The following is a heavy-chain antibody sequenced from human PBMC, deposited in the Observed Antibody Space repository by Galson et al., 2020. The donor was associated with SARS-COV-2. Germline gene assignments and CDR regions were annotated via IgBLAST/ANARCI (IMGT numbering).Heavy chain of an antibody. CDR1: GYTFTTYA. CDR3: ARTPTSSSWYSSFDY. V-gene: IGHV1-3*04. CDR2: INTGNRDT. J-gene: IGHJ4*02. D-gene: IGHD6-13*01. Sequence: ASVKVSCKSSGYTFTTYAMHWVRQAPGQRLEWMGWINTGNRDTKYSPQFHGRVTISTDTSASTAYLELSSLTSEDTAVYYCARTPTSSSWYSSFDYWGQGTLVTVSS.